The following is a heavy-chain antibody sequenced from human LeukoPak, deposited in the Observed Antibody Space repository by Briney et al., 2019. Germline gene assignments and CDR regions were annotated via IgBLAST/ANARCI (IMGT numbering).Heavy chain of an antibody. D-gene: IGHD6-13*01. Sequence: PGGSLRLSCAASEFTFSSYSMSGVRQAPGKGLEWVSYISSTASSIYYADSVKGRFTISRDNSKNTLYLQMNSLRAEDTAVYYCAKGYSSLGFFDYWGQGTLVTVSS. J-gene: IGHJ4*02. CDR1: EFTFSSYS. CDR2: ISSTASSI. CDR3: AKGYSSLGFFDY. V-gene: IGHV3-48*01.